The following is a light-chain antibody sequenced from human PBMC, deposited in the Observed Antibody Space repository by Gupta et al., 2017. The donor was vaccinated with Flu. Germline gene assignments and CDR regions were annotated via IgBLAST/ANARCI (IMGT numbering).Light chain of an antibody. J-gene: IGKJ4*01. CDR2: WAS. CDR3: QQYYSPPLT. CDR1: QSVLYSSNNKNY. Sequence: NCKSSQSVLYSSNNKNYLAWYQQKPGQPPKLLIYWASTRESGVPDRFSGSGSGTDFTLSISSLQAEDVAVYYCQQYYSPPLTFGGGTRVEIK. V-gene: IGKV4-1*01.